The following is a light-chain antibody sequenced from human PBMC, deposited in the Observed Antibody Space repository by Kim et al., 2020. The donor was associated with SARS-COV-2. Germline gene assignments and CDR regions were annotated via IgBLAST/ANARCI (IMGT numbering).Light chain of an antibody. V-gene: IGLV3-19*01. CDR1: SLRSYY. CDR3: NSRDSSGNFWV. CDR2: GKN. Sequence: ALGQTVRSTCQGDSLRSYYASWYQQKPGQAPVLVIYGKNNRPSGIPDRFSGSSSGNTASLTITGAQAEDEADYYCNSRDSSGNFWVFGGGTKLTVL. J-gene: IGLJ3*02.